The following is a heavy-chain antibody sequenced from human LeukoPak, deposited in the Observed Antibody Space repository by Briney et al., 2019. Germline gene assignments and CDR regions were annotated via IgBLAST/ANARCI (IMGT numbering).Heavy chain of an antibody. D-gene: IGHD2-2*01. Sequence: PSETLSLTCTVSGYSISSGYFWGWIRQPAGKGLEWIGRIYTSGSTNYNPSLKSRVTISADTSKNQFSLQLNSVTPEDTAVYHCARDLIPYGRTYQSRFDPWGQGTLVTVSS. CDR2: IYTSGST. CDR1: GYSISSGYF. V-gene: IGHV4-61*02. CDR3: ARDLIPYGRTYQSRFDP. J-gene: IGHJ5*02.